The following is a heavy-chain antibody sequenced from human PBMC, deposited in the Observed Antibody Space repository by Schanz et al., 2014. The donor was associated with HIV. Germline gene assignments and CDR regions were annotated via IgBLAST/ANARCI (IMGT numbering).Heavy chain of an antibody. CDR3: AREGSNYYGSGSYYKTYGMDV. CDR1: GFTFSTYG. V-gene: IGHV3-33*01. D-gene: IGHD3-10*01. CDR2: IWYDGSNK. Sequence: QVQLVESGGRVVQPGRSLRLSCAASGFTFSTYGMHWVRQAPGKGLEWVAVIWYDGSNKYYADSVKGRFTISRDNSKNTLYLQMNSLRAEDTAVYYCAREGSNYYGSGSYYKTYGMDVWGQGTTVTVS. J-gene: IGHJ6*02.